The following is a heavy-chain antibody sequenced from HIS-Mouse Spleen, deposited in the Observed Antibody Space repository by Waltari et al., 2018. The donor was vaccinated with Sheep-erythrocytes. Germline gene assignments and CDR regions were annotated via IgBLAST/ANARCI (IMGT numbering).Heavy chain of an antibody. Sequence: QVQLVQSGAEVKKPGASVKVSCKASGYTFTGYYMHWVRRAPGQGLEWMGGINPNRGGTSYAQSFQGRVTMTRDTSISTAYMELSRLRSDDTAVYYCAGYSGSLDYWGQGTLVTVSS. J-gene: IGHJ4*02. CDR2: INPNRGGT. D-gene: IGHD1-26*01. CDR1: GYTFTGYY. CDR3: AGYSGSLDY. V-gene: IGHV1-2*02.